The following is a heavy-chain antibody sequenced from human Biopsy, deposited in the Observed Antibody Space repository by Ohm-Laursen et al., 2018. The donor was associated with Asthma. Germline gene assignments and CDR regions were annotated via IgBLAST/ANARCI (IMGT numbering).Heavy chain of an antibody. CDR3: ARGPELDA. Sequence: SETLSLTCTVSGGSVSSGGYYWTWIRQSPEKGLEWIGETNERGVTNNNPSLKSRVIISIDTYWNRVSLKLTSVTAADTAVYYCARGPELDAWGQGTTVTVSS. CDR1: GGSVSSGGYY. CDR2: TNERGVT. V-gene: IGHV4-61*08. J-gene: IGHJ6*02.